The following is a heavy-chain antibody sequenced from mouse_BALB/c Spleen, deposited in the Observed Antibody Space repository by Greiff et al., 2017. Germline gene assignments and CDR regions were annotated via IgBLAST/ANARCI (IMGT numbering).Heavy chain of an antibody. D-gene: IGHD2-10*02. CDR1: GFTFSDYY. V-gene: IGHV5-4*02. Sequence: EVHLVESGGGLVKPGGSLKLSCAASGFTFSDYYMYWVRQTPEKRLEWVATISDGGSYTYYPDSVKGRFTISRDNAKNNLYLQMSSLKSEDTAMYYCARAPYGNYLYYFDYWGQGTTLTVSS. CDR2: ISDGGSYT. CDR3: ARAPYGNYLYYFDY. J-gene: IGHJ2*01.